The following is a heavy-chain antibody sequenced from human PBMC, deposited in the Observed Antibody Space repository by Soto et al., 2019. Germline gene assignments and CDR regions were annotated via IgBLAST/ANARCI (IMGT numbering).Heavy chain of an antibody. J-gene: IGHJ6*02. CDR3: ARDDYAPYYYYYRMDV. Sequence: EVQLVESGGGLVKPGGSLRLSCAASGFTFSSYSMNWVRQAPGKGLEWVSSISSSSSYIYYADSVKGRFTISRDNAKNSLYLQMNSLRAEDTAVYYCARDDYAPYYYYYRMDVWGQGTTVTVSS. D-gene: IGHD3-16*01. V-gene: IGHV3-21*01. CDR2: ISSSSSYI. CDR1: GFTFSSYS.